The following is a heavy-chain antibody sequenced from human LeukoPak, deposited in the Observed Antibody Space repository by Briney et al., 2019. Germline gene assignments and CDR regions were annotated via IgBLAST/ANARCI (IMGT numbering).Heavy chain of an antibody. CDR3: AKVIRYYYGSGSHEDY. CDR2: ISGSGGST. V-gene: IGHV3-23*01. Sequence: GGSLRLSCAASGFTFSGYAMSWVRQAPGKGLEWVSAISGSGGSTYYADSVKGRFTISRDNSKNTLYLQMNSLRAEDTAVYYRAKVIRYYYGSGSHEDYWGQGTLVTVSS. D-gene: IGHD3-10*01. CDR1: GFTFSGYA. J-gene: IGHJ4*02.